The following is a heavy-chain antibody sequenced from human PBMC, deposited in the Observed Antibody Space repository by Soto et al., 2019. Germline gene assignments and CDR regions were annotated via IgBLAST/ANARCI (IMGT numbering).Heavy chain of an antibody. Sequence: QVQLVESGGGVVQPGRSLRLSCAATGSTFNNYGMHWVRQAPGKGLEWVATISNDGSDKYYADSVKGRLTISRDNSKNTVYLQMNSLRAEETAVYYCAKDQGIAASHGIDWGQGTMVTVSS. J-gene: IGHJ3*01. CDR1: GSTFNNYG. CDR2: ISNDGSDK. V-gene: IGHV3-30*18. CDR3: AKDQGIAASHGID. D-gene: IGHD6-13*01.